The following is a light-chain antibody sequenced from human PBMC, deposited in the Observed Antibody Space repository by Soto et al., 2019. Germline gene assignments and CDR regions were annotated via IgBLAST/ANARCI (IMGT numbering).Light chain of an antibody. V-gene: IGKV1-6*01. CDR3: LQDYNYPKT. CDR1: QSINSR. CDR2: AAS. Sequence: IQMAQSPSTLSASLGDRVTITSRASQSINSRLAWYQQRPGKAPDLVIYAASSLQSGVPSRFSGSGYGTDFNLTISSLQTEDFATYYCLQDYNYPKTFGQGTKVDIK. J-gene: IGKJ1*01.